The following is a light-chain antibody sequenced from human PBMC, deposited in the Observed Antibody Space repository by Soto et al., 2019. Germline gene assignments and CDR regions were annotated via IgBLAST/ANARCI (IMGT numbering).Light chain of an antibody. CDR3: QQRHMWPIT. V-gene: IGKV3-11*01. CDR1: QSFRGL. J-gene: IGKJ5*01. CDR2: DAY. Sequence: EIVLTQSPGTLSLSPWERVTLSCRASQSFRGLLAWYQQKPGQAPRLLIYDAYNRATGIPPRFSGSGSGTDFTLTISSLEPEDSAVYYCQQRHMWPITFGQGTRLEIK.